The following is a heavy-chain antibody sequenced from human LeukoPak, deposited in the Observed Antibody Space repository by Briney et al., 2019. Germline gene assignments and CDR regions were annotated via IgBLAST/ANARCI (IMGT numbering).Heavy chain of an antibody. D-gene: IGHD2-15*01. Sequence: PGRSLRLSCAASGFTFSSYGIHWVRQAPGKGLEWVAFIWYDGSNKYYADSVKGRFTISRGNSKNTLYLQMNGLRAEDTAVYYCASGRYCSGGSCYDAFDIWGQGTMVTVSS. CDR3: ASGRYCSGGSCYDAFDI. J-gene: IGHJ3*02. CDR2: IWYDGSNK. CDR1: GFTFSSYG. V-gene: IGHV3-33*01.